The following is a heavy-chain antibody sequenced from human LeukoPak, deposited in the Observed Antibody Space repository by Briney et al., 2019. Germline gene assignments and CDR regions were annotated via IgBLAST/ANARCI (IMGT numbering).Heavy chain of an antibody. D-gene: IGHD4-11*01. CDR3: AKDLHTSV. J-gene: IGHJ4*02. CDR1: GFTFSSYA. V-gene: IGHV3-23*01. CDR2: ISDSAGMT. Sequence: GGCLRLSCAASGFTFSSYAMAWARQAPGKGLEWVSGISDSAGMTHYADSVKGRFTISRDNSKNILYLQMNSLRADDTAIYYCAKDLHTSVWGERILVTVSS.